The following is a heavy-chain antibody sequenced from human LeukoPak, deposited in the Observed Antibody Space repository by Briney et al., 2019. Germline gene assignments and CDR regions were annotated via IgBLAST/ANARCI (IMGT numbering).Heavy chain of an antibody. CDR1: GFTFSSYG. J-gene: IGHJ4*02. D-gene: IGHD4-17*01. V-gene: IGHV3-30*02. CDR2: IRYDGSNK. Sequence: PGGSLRLSCAASGFTFSSYGMHWVRQAPGKGLEWVAFIRYDGSNKYYADSVKGRFTISRDNSKNTLYLQMNSLRAEDTAVYYCARDMSRDYGHPSYFDYWGQGTLVTVSS. CDR3: ARDMSRDYGHPSYFDY.